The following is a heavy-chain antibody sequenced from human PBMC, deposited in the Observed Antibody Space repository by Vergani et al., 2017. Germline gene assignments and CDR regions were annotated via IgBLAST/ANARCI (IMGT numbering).Heavy chain of an antibody. Sequence: EVHLVQSGAEVKKPGESLKISCKGSGYSFTSYWIVWVRQMPGKGLEWMGIIYPGDSDTRYSPSFQGQVTISADKSISTAYLQWSSLKASDTAMYYCARHRGWGLVVVAATPWYYYYGMDVWGQGTTVTVSS. D-gene: IGHD2-15*01. V-gene: IGHV5-51*01. J-gene: IGHJ6*02. CDR2: IYPGDSDT. CDR1: GYSFTSYW. CDR3: ARHRGWGLVVVAATPWYYYYGMDV.